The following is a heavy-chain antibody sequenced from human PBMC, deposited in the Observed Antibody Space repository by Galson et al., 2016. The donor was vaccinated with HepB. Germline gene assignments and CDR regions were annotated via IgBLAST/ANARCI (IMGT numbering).Heavy chain of an antibody. D-gene: IGHD4/OR15-4a*01. CDR1: GSTFSTQS. CDR3: AREKGGSTMASHWFDP. J-gene: IGHJ5*02. Sequence: SLRLSCAASGSTFSTQSMTWVRQAPGKGLEWVASISSRSTYIHYADSVEGRFTISRDNAENSLYLEMSSLRVEDTAVYYCAREKGGSTMASHWFDPWGQGTLVAVSS. CDR2: ISSRSTYI. V-gene: IGHV3-21*01.